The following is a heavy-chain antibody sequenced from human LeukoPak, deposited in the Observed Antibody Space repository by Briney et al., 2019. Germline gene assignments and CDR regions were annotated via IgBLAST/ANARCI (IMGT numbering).Heavy chain of an antibody. D-gene: IGHD3-10*01. Sequence: GEPLNISCKGSAYNFTSYWISRLRQMPGKDKKWMGRIDPSDSYTNYSPSFQGHVTISADKSISTAYLQWSSLKASDTAMYYCARLRFGESYVGYWGQGTLVTVSS. J-gene: IGHJ4*02. CDR2: IDPSDSYT. CDR1: AYNFTSYW. CDR3: ARLRFGESYVGY. V-gene: IGHV5-10-1*01.